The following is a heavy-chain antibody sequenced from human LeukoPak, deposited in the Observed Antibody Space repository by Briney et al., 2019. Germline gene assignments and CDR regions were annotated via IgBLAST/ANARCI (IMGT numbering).Heavy chain of an antibody. D-gene: IGHD3-3*01. CDR3: ARGRGITIFGVATEGPIDY. J-gene: IGHJ4*02. CDR2: INHSGST. CDR1: GGSFSGYY. V-gene: IGHV4-34*01. Sequence: SETLSLTCAVYGGSFSGYYWSWIRQPPGKGLEWIGEINHSGSTNYNSSLKSRVTISVDTSKNQFSLKLSSVTAADAAVYYCARGRGITIFGVATEGPIDYWGQGTLVTVSS.